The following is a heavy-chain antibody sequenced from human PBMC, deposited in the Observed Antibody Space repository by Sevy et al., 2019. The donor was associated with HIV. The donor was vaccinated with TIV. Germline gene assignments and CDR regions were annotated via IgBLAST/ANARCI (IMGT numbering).Heavy chain of an antibody. CDR2: FDPEDGET. J-gene: IGHJ4*02. D-gene: IGHD3-22*01. V-gene: IGHV1-24*01. CDR1: GYTLTQLS. Sequence: ASVKVSCKVSGYTLTQLSMHWVRLAPGKGLEWIGSFDPEDGETLYAQNFQGRVTMTEDTSTDTAYMALSSLRSEDTAIYYCATTKDYYDSSGSPFDYWGQGTLVTVSS. CDR3: ATTKDYYDSSGSPFDY.